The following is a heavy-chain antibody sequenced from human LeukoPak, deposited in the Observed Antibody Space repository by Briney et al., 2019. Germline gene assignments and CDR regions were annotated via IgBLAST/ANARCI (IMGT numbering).Heavy chain of an antibody. V-gene: IGHV3-7*01. CDR1: GFTFSSNW. CDR2: IKQDGSEK. CDR3: ASPRSITGNPIDY. J-gene: IGHJ4*02. D-gene: IGHD1-20*01. Sequence: GGSLRLSCAASGFTFSSNWMSWVRQAGGKGREWVANIKQDGSEKYYVDSVKGRFTISRDNANTSLYLQMNSLRAEDTAVYYCASPRSITGNPIDYWGQGTLVTVSS.